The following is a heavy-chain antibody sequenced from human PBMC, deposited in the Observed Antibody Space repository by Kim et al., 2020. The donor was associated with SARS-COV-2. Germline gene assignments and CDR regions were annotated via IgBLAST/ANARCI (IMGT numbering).Heavy chain of an antibody. V-gene: IGHV3-23*01. D-gene: IGHD3-22*01. CDR2: ISGSGGST. CDR3: AKDQGSSGYYYGDFDY. CDR1: GFTFSSYA. J-gene: IGHJ4*02. Sequence: GGSLRLSCAASGFTFSSYAMSWVRQAPGKGLEWVSAISGSGGSTYYADSVKGRFTISRNNSKNTLYLQMNSLRAEDTAVYYCAKDQGSSGYYYGDFDYWGQGTLVTVSS.